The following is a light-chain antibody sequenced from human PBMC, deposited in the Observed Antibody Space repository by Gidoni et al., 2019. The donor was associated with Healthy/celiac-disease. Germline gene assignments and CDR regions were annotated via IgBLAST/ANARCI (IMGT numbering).Light chain of an antibody. CDR3: QQYDNLPSYT. CDR2: DAS. V-gene: IGKV1-33*01. CDR1: QDISNY. J-gene: IGKJ2*01. Sequence: DIQMTQSPSSLSASVGDRVTITCQASQDISNYLNWYQQKPGKAPKLLIYDASNLETGVPSRFSGSGSGTDFTFTISSLQPEDIATYYCQQYDNLPSYTFGQGPKLEIK.